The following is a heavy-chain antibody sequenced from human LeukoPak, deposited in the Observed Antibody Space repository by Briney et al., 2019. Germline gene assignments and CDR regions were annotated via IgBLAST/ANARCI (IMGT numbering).Heavy chain of an antibody. CDR3: VRVLGSGWPDY. Sequence: GASVKVSCKASGYTFTSYGISWVRQAPGQGLEWMGWISGYNGDTNYAQKFQGRVTMTTDTSTSTGYMELRRLRSDDTAVYYCVRVLGSGWPDYWGQGTLVTVSS. V-gene: IGHV1-18*01. D-gene: IGHD6-19*01. J-gene: IGHJ4*02. CDR2: ISGYNGDT. CDR1: GYTFTSYG.